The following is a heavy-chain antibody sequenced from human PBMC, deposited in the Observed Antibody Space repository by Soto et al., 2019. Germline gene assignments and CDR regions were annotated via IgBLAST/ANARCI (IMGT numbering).Heavy chain of an antibody. D-gene: IGHD3-22*01. CDR1: GYTFTNYG. V-gene: IGHV1-18*01. CDR2: ISPYNGNT. CDR3: AREERKTYFYDSSQEYYFDY. Sequence: QVQLVQSGAEMKKPGASVKVSCKASGYTFTNYGISWVRQAPGQGLEWMGWISPYNGNTNYAQKLQGRVTMTTDTSTDTAYMELRSLRSDDTAVYYCAREERKTYFYDSSQEYYFDYWGQGTLVTVSS. J-gene: IGHJ4*02.